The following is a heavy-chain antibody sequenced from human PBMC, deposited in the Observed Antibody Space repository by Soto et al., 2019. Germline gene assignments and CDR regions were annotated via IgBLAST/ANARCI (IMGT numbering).Heavy chain of an antibody. CDR1: GGSISSGGYY. V-gene: IGHV4-31*03. J-gene: IGHJ5*02. D-gene: IGHD1-20*01. Sequence: PLSLTCTVSGGSISSGGYYWCWIRQHPGKGLEWIVYIYYSGSTSYNPSLKSRVTRSVDTSKSPFALKLSAVTAADTAKYYCARDNSNWFDPWGQGTMVTVSS. CDR2: IYYSGST. CDR3: ARDNSNWFDP.